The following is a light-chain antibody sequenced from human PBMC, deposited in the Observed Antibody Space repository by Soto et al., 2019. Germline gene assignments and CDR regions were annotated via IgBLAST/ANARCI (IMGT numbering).Light chain of an antibody. CDR1: QSVYSN. CDR2: GAS. J-gene: IGKJ3*01. CDR3: QQYNNWPYT. V-gene: IGKV3-15*01. Sequence: EIGMTQSLATLSVFPGERATRTCRASQSVYSNLAWYQQKPGQPPRLLISGASTRATGLPDRFSGSGSGTEFTLTISSLQSEDFATYYCQQYNNWPYTFGPGTRVDFK.